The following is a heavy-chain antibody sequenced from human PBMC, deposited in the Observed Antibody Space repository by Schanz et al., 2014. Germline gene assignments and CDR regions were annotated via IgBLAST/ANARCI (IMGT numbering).Heavy chain of an antibody. Sequence: EVQLVESGGGLVQPGGSLRLSCAASGFTLSNSDMHWVRQGTGKGLEWVSTIGYLGDTYYPDSVKGRFTISRDNAKNSLYLQMNSLRAEDTAVYYCAKDPSHGDYDYYFDYWGQGTLVTGSS. V-gene: IGHV3-13*01. CDR2: IGYLGDT. J-gene: IGHJ4*02. CDR3: AKDPSHGDYDYYFDY. D-gene: IGHD3-22*01. CDR1: GFTLSNSD.